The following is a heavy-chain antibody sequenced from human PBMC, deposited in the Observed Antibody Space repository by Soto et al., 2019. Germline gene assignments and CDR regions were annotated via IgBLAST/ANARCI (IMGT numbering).Heavy chain of an antibody. D-gene: IGHD6-19*01. J-gene: IGHJ5*02. CDR1: GYTFTSYG. V-gene: IGHV1-18*01. CDR2: ISAYNGNT. CDR3: ARADSSMSSDWFDWFDP. Sequence: GASVKVSCKASGYTFTSYGTSWVRQAPGQGLEWMGWISAYNGNTNYAQKLQGRVTMTTDTSTSTAYMELRSLRSDDTAVYYCARADSSMSSDWFDWFDPWGQGTLVTVSS.